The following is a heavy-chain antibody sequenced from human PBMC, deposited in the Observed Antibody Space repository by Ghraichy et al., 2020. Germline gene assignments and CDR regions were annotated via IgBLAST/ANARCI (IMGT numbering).Heavy chain of an antibody. CDR1: GDSVSSNSVS. D-gene: IGHD2-21*02. V-gene: IGHV6-1*01. CDR3: LRLRGLGVTAY. Sequence: SETLSLTCAISGDSVSSNSVSWNWFRQSPARGLEWLGRTYFSSKWYNDYAVSLKSPISVNADTSKNQLSLQVNSVTPEDTAVYYCLRLRGLGVTAYLGQGTLVTVSS. J-gene: IGHJ4*02. CDR2: TYFSSKWYN.